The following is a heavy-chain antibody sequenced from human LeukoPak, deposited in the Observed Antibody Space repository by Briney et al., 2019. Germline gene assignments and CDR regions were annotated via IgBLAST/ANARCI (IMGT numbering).Heavy chain of an antibody. CDR2: IYYSGST. D-gene: IGHD3-22*01. V-gene: IGHV4-31*03. CDR1: GGSISSGGYY. Sequence: TSQTLSLTCTVSGGSISSGGYYWTWIRQHPGKGLEWVGYIYYSGSTYYNPSLKSRVTISVDTSKNQFSLKLSSVTAADTAVYYCARDTPSRRGSGYCGGFDFWGQGTLVTVSS. J-gene: IGHJ4*02. CDR3: ARDTPSRRGSGYCGGFDF.